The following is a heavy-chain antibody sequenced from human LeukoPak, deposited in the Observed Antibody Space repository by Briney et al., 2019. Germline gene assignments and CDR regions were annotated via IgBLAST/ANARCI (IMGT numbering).Heavy chain of an antibody. V-gene: IGHV3-33*01. CDR3: ARRADGAFDI. Sequence: PGTSLRLPCSPSAFSFSSFGMLSVRQAPGKGLEWVALIWYDGSNRYYADSVKGRFTISRDNSKNTLYLQMNSLRADDTAVYYCARRADGAFDIRLQATMVTVSS. D-gene: IGHD5-24*01. CDR2: IWYDGSNR. CDR1: AFSFSSFG. J-gene: IGHJ3*02.